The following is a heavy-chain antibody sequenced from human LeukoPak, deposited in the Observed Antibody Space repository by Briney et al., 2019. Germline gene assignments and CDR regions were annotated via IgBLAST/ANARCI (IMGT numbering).Heavy chain of an antibody. D-gene: IGHD1-26*01. CDR2: ISNSGRT. CDR3: AKESPYAVGGTGRVYYFDY. V-gene: IGHV3-23*01. J-gene: IGHJ4*02. Sequence: GGSLRLSCAASGFTLSSYAISWVRQAPGKGLGWVAAISNSGRTYYADSVKGRFTISRDNSKNTVHLQMNSLRAEDTAVYYCAKESPYAVGGTGRVYYFDYWGQGALVAVSS. CDR1: GFTLSSYA.